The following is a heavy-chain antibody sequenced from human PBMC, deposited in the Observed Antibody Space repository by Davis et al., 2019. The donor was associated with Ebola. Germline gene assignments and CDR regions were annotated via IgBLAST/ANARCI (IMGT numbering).Heavy chain of an antibody. Sequence: GGSLRLSCAASRFTFSSYSMNWVRQAPGKGLEWVSSISSSSSYIHYADSVKGRFTISRDNAKNSLYLQMNSLRAEDTAVYYCARGPTVSSSYWYFDLWGRGTLVTVSS. J-gene: IGHJ2*01. V-gene: IGHV3-21*01. CDR2: ISSSSSYI. CDR3: ARGPTVSSSYWYFDL. CDR1: RFTFSSYS. D-gene: IGHD4-17*01.